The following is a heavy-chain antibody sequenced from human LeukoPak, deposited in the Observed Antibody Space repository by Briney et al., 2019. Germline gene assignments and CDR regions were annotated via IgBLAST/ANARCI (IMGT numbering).Heavy chain of an antibody. CDR3: ARIYAAVYYYYYYYMDV. D-gene: IGHD3-16*01. Sequence: SETLSLTCTVSGGSIDSYYWSWIRQPPGKGLEWIGYIYYSGSTNYNPSLKSRVTISVDTSKNQFSLKLSSVTAADTAVYYCARIYAAVYYYYYYYMDVWGKGTTVTISS. CDR2: IYYSGST. CDR1: GGSIDSYY. V-gene: IGHV4-59*12. J-gene: IGHJ6*03.